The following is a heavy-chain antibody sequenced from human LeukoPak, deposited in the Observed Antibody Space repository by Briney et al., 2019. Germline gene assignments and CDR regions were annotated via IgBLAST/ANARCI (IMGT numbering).Heavy chain of an antibody. J-gene: IGHJ4*02. Sequence: SETLSLTCAVSGGSISTSKWWSWVRQPPGKGREWIGEIYYSGRTNYNPSLNDRVTISVDTSKNQFSLKLNSVTAADTAVYYCAREGPHAITMIVVVDWGQGTLVTVSS. CDR3: AREGPHAITMIVVVD. V-gene: IGHV4-4*02. CDR1: GGSISTSKW. D-gene: IGHD3-22*01. CDR2: IYYSGRT.